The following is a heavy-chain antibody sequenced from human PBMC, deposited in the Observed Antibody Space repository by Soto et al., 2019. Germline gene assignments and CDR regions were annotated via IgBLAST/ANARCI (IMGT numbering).Heavy chain of an antibody. Sequence: PWGSLRLSCVPYVFTFGNYGMSWVRQAPGKGLEWVSAISGDSGSTYYADSVKGRFTISRDNSKNSLYLQMNSLRAYDTAVYHGAIPSGLTVTGPDYWGQGTLVTVSS. J-gene: IGHJ4*02. CDR3: AIPSGLTVTGPDY. V-gene: IGHV3-23*01. CDR2: ISGDSGST. CDR1: VFTFGNYG. D-gene: IGHD6-19*01.